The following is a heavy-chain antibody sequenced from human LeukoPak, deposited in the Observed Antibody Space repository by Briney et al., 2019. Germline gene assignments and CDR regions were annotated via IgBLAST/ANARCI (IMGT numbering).Heavy chain of an antibody. V-gene: IGHV3-7*01. J-gene: IGHJ4*02. D-gene: IGHD3-10*01. CDR3: AAWFGELPIDY. CDR1: GFTFSTYW. CDR2: IKQDGSEE. Sequence: PGGSLRLSCAVSGFTFSTYWMSWVRQAPGKGLEWVANIKQDGSEEYYVDSVKGRFTISRDNAKNSLYLQMNSLRAEDTAVYYCAAWFGELPIDYWGQGTLVTVSS.